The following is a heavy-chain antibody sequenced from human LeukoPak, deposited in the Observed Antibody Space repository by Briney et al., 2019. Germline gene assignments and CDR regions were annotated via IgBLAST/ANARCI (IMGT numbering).Heavy chain of an antibody. J-gene: IGHJ4*02. CDR1: GGSFSGYY. D-gene: IGHD3/OR15-3a*01. V-gene: IGHV4-34*01. CDR2: INHSGST. CDR3: AKQTGSGLFILP. Sequence: SETLSLTCAVYGGSFSGYYWSWIRQPPGKGLEWIGEINHSGSTNYNPSLKSRVTISVDTSKNQLSLKLSSVTAADTAVYYCAKQTGSGLFILPGGQGTLVTVSS.